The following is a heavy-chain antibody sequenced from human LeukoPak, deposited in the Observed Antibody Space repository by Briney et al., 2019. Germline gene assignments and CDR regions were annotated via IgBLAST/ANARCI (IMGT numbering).Heavy chain of an antibody. D-gene: IGHD6-6*01. CDR2: ISYDGSNK. V-gene: IGHV3-30-3*01. J-gene: IGHJ5*02. Sequence: GGSLRLSCAASGFTFSSYAMHWVRQAPGKGLEWVAVISYDGSNKYYADSVKGRFTISRDNSKNTLYLQMNSLRAEDTAVYYCARGRGYVRSLIAARPGRYNWFDPWGQGTLVTVSS. CDR3: ARGRGYVRSLIAARPGRYNWFDP. CDR1: GFTFSSYA.